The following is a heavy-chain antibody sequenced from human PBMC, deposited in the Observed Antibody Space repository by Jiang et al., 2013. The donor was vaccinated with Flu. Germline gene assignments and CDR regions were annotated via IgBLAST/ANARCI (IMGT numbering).Heavy chain of an antibody. V-gene: IGHV6-1*01. D-gene: IGHD5-12*01. CDR1: GDSVSSNSAA. CDR2: TYYRSKWYN. CDR3: AREHIVATRVWNYYYYYGNGR. J-gene: IGHJ6*02. Sequence: SQTLSLTCAISGDSVSSNSAAWNWIRQSPSRGPEWLGRTYYRSKWYNDYAVSVKSRITINPDTSKNQFSLQLNSVTPEDTAVYYCAREHIVATRVWNYYYYYGNGRLGQGTPVTVSS.